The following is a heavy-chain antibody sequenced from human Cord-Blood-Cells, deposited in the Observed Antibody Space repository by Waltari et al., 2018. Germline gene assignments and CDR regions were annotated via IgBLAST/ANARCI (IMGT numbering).Heavy chain of an antibody. D-gene: IGHD7-27*01. CDR3: AGPTNWGYYYYGMDV. CDR2: IIPIFGTA. J-gene: IGHJ6*02. V-gene: IGHV1-69*01. Sequence: QVQLVQPGAEVKKPGSSVKASCKASGGTFRSYAIRWVRQAPGQGLEWMGGIIPIFGTANYAQKFQGRVTITADESTSTAYMELSSLRSEDTAVYYCAGPTNWGYYYYGMDVWGQGTTVTVSS. CDR1: GGTFRSYA.